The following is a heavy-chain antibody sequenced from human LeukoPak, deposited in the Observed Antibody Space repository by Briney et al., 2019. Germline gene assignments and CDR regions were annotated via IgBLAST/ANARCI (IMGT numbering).Heavy chain of an antibody. J-gene: IGHJ1*01. V-gene: IGHV4-28*01. D-gene: IGHD2-21*01. CDR2: IYYSGST. CDR3: ASALFPWAEYFQH. CDR1: GYSISSSNW. Sequence: PSETLSLTCAVSGYSISSSNWWGWIRQPPGKGLEWIGYIYYSGSTYYNSSLKSRVTISVDTSKNQFSLKLSSVTAADTAVYYCASALFPWAEYFQHWGQGTLVTVSS.